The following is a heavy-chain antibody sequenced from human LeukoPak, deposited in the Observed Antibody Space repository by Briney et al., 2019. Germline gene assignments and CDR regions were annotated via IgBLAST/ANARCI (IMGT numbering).Heavy chain of an antibody. J-gene: IGHJ6*02. CDR3: ARGYYGSGSSHYYYYYGMDV. D-gene: IGHD3-10*01. V-gene: IGHV3-20*01. CDR2: INWNGGST. CDR1: GFTFDDYG. Sequence: PRGSLRLSCAASGFTFDDYGMSWVRQAPGKGLEWVSGINWNGGSTGYADSVKGRFTISRDNAKNSLYLQMNSLRAEDTALYHCARGYYGSGSSHYYYYYGMDVWGQGTTVTVSS.